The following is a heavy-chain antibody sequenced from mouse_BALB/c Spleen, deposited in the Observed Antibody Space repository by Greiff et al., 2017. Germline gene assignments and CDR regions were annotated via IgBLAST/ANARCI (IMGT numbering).Heavy chain of an antibody. D-gene: IGHD6-1*01. CDR3: ARGLATDAMDY. Sequence: EVKLMESGGGLVQPGGSRKLSCAASGFTFSSFGMHWVRQAPEKGLEWVAYISSGSSTIYYADTVKGRFTISRDNPKNTLFLQMTSLRSEDTAMYYCARGLATDAMDYWGQGTSVTVSS. CDR1: GFTFSSFG. J-gene: IGHJ4*01. CDR2: ISSGSSTI. V-gene: IGHV5-17*02.